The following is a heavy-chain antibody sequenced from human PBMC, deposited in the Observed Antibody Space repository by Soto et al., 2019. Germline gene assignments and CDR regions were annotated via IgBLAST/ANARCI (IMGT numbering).Heavy chain of an antibody. CDR3: ARARYCTNSNCPGYFQH. Sequence: SETLSLTCAVYGGSFSGYYWSWIRQPPGKGLEWIGEINHSGTTNYNLSLKSRVTISVDTSKNQFSLKLSSVTAADTAVFYCARARYCTNSNCPGYFQHGVQGTLVNAPQ. D-gene: IGHD2-8*01. V-gene: IGHV4-34*01. CDR1: GGSFSGYY. CDR2: INHSGTT. J-gene: IGHJ1*01.